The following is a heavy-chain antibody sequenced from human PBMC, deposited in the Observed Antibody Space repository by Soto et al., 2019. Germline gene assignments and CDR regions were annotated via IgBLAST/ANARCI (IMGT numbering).Heavy chain of an antibody. J-gene: IGHJ3*02. D-gene: IGHD4-17*01. CDR2: TYSGGPT. V-gene: IGHV3-53*01. CDR3: ARDYGDYGLVFDI. Sequence: EVQLVQSGGDLVQPGGSLRLSCAASGLSVSGDYMTWVRQAPGKGLEWVSMTYSGGPTDYADSVKGRFTISVDKSKNTLYLQLHSLRVDDTAVYYCARDYGDYGLVFDIWGQGTMVNVSS. CDR1: GLSVSGDY.